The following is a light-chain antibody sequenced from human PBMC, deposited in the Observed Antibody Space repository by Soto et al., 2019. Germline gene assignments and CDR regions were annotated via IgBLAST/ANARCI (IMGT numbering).Light chain of an antibody. CDR2: GAS. J-gene: IGKJ4*01. CDR3: QQYNEWPPLT. V-gene: IGKV3-15*01. CDR1: RSISNN. Sequence: IVMTQSPATLSASPGERATLSCRARRSISNNVAWYQQKPGQAPRLLLYGASTRATGIPARFSASGSGTEFTLTISSLQSEDFAVYFCQQYNEWPPLTFGGGTKVEI.